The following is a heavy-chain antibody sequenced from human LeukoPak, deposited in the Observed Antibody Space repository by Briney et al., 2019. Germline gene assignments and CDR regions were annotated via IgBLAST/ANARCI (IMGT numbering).Heavy chain of an antibody. CDR1: GYTFTGYY. V-gene: IGHV1-2*02. CDR3: ARAHSYSSSWYGVDY. J-gene: IGHJ4*02. D-gene: IGHD6-13*01. Sequence: ASVKVSCKASGYTFTGYYMHWVRQAPGQGLEWMGWINPNSGGTNYAQKFQGRVTMTRDTSISTAYMELSRLRSDDTAVYYCARAHSYSSSWYGVDYWGQGTLVTVSS. CDR2: INPNSGGT.